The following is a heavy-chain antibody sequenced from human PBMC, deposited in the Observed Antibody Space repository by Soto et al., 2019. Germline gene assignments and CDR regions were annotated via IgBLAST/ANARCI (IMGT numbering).Heavy chain of an antibody. CDR2: IKSKTDGGIT. CDR3: TTTANWGGPHN. J-gene: IGHJ1*01. Sequence: PGGSLRLSYAASGFAFSNAWMSWVRQAPGKGLEWVGRIKSKTDGGITDYAAPVKGRFTISRDDSKNTLYLQMNSLKTEDTAVYYCTTTANWGGPHNWGQGTLVTVSS. D-gene: IGHD7-27*01. CDR1: GFAFSNAW. V-gene: IGHV3-15*01.